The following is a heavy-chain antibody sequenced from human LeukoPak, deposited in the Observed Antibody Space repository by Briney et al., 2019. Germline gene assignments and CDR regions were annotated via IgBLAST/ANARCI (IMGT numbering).Heavy chain of an antibody. D-gene: IGHD2-2*01. CDR1: GFTFDDNA. V-gene: IGHV3-9*03. J-gene: IGHJ4*02. CDR3: AKGHCTSTSCQVQN. CDR2: ISWNSGSI. Sequence: GGSLRLSCAASGFTFDDNATKGVGQAPGRGWGGVLGISWNSGSIGYADSVKGRFTISRDNAKNSLYLQMNSLRADDMALYYCAKGHCTSTSCQVQNWGQGTLVTVSS.